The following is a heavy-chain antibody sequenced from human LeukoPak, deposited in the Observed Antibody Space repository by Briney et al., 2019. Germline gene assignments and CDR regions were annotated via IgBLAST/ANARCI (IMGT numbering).Heavy chain of an antibody. D-gene: IGHD6-13*01. V-gene: IGHV3-21*04. CDR2: ISSSSSYI. J-gene: IGHJ2*01. CDR1: GFTFSSYS. Sequence: PGGSLRLSCAASGFTFSSYSMNWVRQAPGKGLEWVSSISSSSSYIYYADSVKGRFTISRDNAKNSLYLQMNSLRAEDTAVYYCAKGSSTYSITSYWYFDLWGRGTLVTVSS. CDR3: AKGSSTYSITSYWYFDL.